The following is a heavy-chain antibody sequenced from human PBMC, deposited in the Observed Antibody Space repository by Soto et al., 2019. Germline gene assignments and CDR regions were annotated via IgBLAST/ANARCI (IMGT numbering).Heavy chain of an antibody. CDR1: GYTFTSYG. V-gene: IGHV1-18*01. Sequence: ASVKVSCKASGYTFTSYGISWVRQAPGQGLEWMGWISAYNGNTNYAQKLQGRVTMTTDTSTSTAYMELRSLRSDDTAVYYCARAPLGYCSSTSCYPGDFDYWGQGTLVTVSS. D-gene: IGHD2-2*01. J-gene: IGHJ4*02. CDR3: ARAPLGYCSSTSCYPGDFDY. CDR2: ISAYNGNT.